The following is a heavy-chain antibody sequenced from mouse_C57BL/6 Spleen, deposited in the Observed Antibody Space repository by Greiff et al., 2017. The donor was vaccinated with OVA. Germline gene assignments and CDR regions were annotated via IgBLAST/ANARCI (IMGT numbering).Heavy chain of an antibody. Sequence: VQLQQPGAELVKPGASVKISCKASGYTFTSYWITWVKQRPGQGLEWIGDIYPGSGSTKYNEKFKSKATLTVDTSSSTAYMQLSSLTSEDSAVYYCARGVNWYRFAYWGQGTLVTVSA. D-gene: IGHD1-3*01. CDR1: GYTFTSYW. CDR2: IYPGSGST. CDR3: ARGVNWYRFAY. V-gene: IGHV1-55*01. J-gene: IGHJ3*01.